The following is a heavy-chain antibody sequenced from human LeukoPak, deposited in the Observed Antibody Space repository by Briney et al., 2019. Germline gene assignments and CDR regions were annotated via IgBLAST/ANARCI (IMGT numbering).Heavy chain of an antibody. Sequence: PGGSLRLSCSASGFTFSSSWMNWVRQAPGKGLEWVANINQDGSKQNYVDSVKGRFTVSRDNAQNSLYLQMHSLRAEDTAVYYCARDPDILLGVNFDYWGQGAQVIVSS. V-gene: IGHV3-7*01. CDR1: GFTFSSSW. CDR3: ARDPDILLGVNFDY. D-gene: IGHD2-21*01. J-gene: IGHJ4*02. CDR2: INQDGSKQ.